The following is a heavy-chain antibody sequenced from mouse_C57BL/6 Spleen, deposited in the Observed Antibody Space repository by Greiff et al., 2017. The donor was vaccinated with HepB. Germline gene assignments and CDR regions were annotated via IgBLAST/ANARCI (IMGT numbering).Heavy chain of an antibody. CDR3: ARNYGSTWYFDV. V-gene: IGHV5-4*01. CDR2: ISDGGSYT. J-gene: IGHJ1*03. D-gene: IGHD1-1*01. Sequence: EVQLVESGGGLVKPGGSLKLSCAASGFTFSSYAMSWVRQTPEKRLEWVATISDGGSYTYYPDNVKGRFTISRDNAKNNLYLQMSHLKSEDTAMYYCARNYGSTWYFDVWGTGTTVTVSS. CDR1: GFTFSSYA.